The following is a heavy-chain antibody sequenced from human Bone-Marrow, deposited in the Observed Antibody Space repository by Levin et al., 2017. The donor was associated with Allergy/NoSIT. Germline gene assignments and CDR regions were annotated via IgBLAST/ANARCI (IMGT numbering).Heavy chain of an antibody. Sequence: SQTLSLPCAVYGGSFRDFSWTWIRQPPGKGLEWIGEIDHTGSPIYNPSLKSRVTISVDTSKKHFSLKLTSVSAADTALYYCATATLWFGADDAFDIWGQGTLVSVSS. CDR1: GGSFRDFS. CDR2: IDHTGSP. D-gene: IGHD3-10*01. CDR3: ATATLWFGADDAFDI. J-gene: IGHJ3*02. V-gene: IGHV4-34*01.